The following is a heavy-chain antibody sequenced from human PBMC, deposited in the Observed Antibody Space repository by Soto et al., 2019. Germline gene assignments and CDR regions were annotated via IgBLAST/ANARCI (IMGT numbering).Heavy chain of an antibody. CDR2: IIPIFGTA. J-gene: IGHJ4*02. Sequence: ASVKVSCKASGGTFSSYAISWVRQAPGQGLEWMGGIIPIFGTANYAQKFQGRVTITADESTSTAYMELSSLRSEDTAVYYCARYTYSSSTQTRGYYFDYWGQGTLVTVSS. CDR3: ARYTYSSSTQTRGYYFDY. D-gene: IGHD6-13*01. V-gene: IGHV1-69*13. CDR1: GGTFSSYA.